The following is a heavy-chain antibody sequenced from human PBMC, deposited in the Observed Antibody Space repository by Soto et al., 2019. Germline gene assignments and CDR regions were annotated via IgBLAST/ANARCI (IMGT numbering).Heavy chain of an antibody. D-gene: IGHD1-26*01. CDR2: LSPNSGKS. Sequence: ASVKVSCKASGYTFTSYGISWVRQATGQGLEWMGWLSPNSGKSGYAKKFQGRVTMSVNTSISTAYMELSGLISDDTAVYYCARGDLVGNPDYWG. J-gene: IGHJ4*01. CDR1: GYTFTSYG. CDR3: ARGDLVGNPDY. V-gene: IGHV1-8*02.